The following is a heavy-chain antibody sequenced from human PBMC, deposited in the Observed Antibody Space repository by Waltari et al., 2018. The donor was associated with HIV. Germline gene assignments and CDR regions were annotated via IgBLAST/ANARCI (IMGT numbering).Heavy chain of an antibody. CDR1: GSTFTGNQ. V-gene: IGHV1-2*05. CDR2: ISPNSGGT. J-gene: IGHJ3*02. CDR3: ARGPYHYDSSDLGRGALDI. Sequence: QLQLVQSGAEVKKPRASVQVPCKASGSTFTGNQMHVFRQAPRQGLEWMGRISPNSGGTNYAQKFQGSVTMTRDTSISTAYMELSRLRSDDTGVYYCARGPYHYDSSDLGRGALDIWGQGTMVTVSS. D-gene: IGHD3-22*01.